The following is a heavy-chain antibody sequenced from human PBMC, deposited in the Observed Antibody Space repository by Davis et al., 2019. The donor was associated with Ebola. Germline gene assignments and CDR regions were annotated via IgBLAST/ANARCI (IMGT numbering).Heavy chain of an antibody. V-gene: IGHV4-30-2*01. CDR2: IYQSGAT. CDR1: GDSISRAAHS. D-gene: IGHD1-26*01. J-gene: IGHJ3*02. CDR3: VRDPYSGIDNDGFDI. Sequence: MPSETLSLTCVVSGDSISRAAHSWNWIRQPPGKGLEWIGCIYQSGATKYNPSLKSRVTISTDRSKNQFSLKLTSVTAADTAMYYCVRDPYSGIDNDGFDIWGQGTMVTVSS.